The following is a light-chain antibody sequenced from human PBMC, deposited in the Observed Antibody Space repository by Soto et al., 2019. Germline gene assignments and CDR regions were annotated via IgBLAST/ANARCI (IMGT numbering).Light chain of an antibody. CDR3: QHYSSSPTT. J-gene: IGKJ1*01. Sequence: EIVLTQSPGTLALSPGERATLFCRASQSVSKYLGWYQQKPGQAPRLLIYAASNRATGISDRFSGSGSGTDFTLTIRRLEPEDFAVYYCQHYSSSPTTFGQGTQVEVK. CDR1: QSVSKY. V-gene: IGKV3-20*01. CDR2: AAS.